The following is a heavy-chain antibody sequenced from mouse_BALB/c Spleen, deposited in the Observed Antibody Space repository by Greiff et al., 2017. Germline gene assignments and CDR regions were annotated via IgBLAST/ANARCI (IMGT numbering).Heavy chain of an antibody. Sequence: DVQLVESGGGLVKPGGSLKLSCAASGFTFSDYYMYWVRQTPEKRLEWVATISDGGSYTYYPDSVKGRFTISRDNAKNNLYLQMSSLKSEDTAMYYCARGGDYGNCVDYWGQGTTRTVSA. V-gene: IGHV5-4*02. CDR1: GFTFSDYY. J-gene: IGHJ2*01. CDR3: ARGGDYGNCVDY. CDR2: ISDGGSYT. D-gene: IGHD2-1*01.